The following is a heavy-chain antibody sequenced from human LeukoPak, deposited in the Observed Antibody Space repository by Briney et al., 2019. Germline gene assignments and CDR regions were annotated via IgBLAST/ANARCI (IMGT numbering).Heavy chain of an antibody. CDR2: MNQDGSQK. Sequence: GGSLRLSCVVSGLRFSNYWMTWVRQAPGKGLEWVANMNQDGSQKYYVDSVRGRFTISRDNAKSSLCLQMNSVRAEDTAVYYCARDVGYYCGPGTLVTVSS. D-gene: IGHD1-26*01. V-gene: IGHV3-7*03. CDR3: ARDVGYY. CDR1: GLRFSNYW. J-gene: IGHJ4*02.